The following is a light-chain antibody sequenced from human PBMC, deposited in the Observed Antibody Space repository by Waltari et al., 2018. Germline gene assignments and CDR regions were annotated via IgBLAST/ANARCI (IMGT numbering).Light chain of an antibody. CDR1: SGHTTSA. CDR3: QTWGSDSVV. Sequence: QLVVTQSPSASASLGASVKFTCTLSSGHTTSAIAWHQQQPQKGPRYLMTVNGDGSHRKGDGIPDRFSGSGSGADRYLTVSSLQSEDEADYYCQTWGSDSVVFGGGTKLTVL. V-gene: IGLV4-69*01. J-gene: IGLJ2*01. CDR2: VNGDGSH.